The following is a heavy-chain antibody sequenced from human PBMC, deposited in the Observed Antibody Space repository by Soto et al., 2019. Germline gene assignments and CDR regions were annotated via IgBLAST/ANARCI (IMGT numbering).Heavy chain of an antibody. J-gene: IGHJ3*02. V-gene: IGHV1-3*01. CDR2: INAGNGNT. CDR1: GYTFTSYA. D-gene: IGHD4-17*01. Sequence: ASVKVSCKASGYTFTSYAMHWVRQAPGQRLEWMGWINAGNGNTKYSQKLQGRVTITRDTSASTAYMELSSLRSEDTAVYYCARDNHDYGDLDDAFDIWGQGTMVTVSS. CDR3: ARDNHDYGDLDDAFDI.